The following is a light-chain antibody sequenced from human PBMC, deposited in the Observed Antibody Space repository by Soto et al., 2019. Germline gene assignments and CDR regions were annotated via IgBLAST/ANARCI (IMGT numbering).Light chain of an antibody. CDR3: HQYYSWPLT. CDR1: QDVGKW. V-gene: IGKV1-12*01. Sequence: DIQMTQSPPSVSASLGDRVTITCRASQDVGKWLAWYQQKPGKAPTLLIHGASSLQSGVPPRYSGSGYGTDFTLTISSLQSEDFAVYYCHQYYSWPLTFGGGTKVDIK. J-gene: IGKJ4*01. CDR2: GAS.